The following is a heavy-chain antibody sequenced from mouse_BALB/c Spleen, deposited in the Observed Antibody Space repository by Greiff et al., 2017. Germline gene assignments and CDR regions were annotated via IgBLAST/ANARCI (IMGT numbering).Heavy chain of an antibody. D-gene: IGHD2-1*01. CDR2: IDPANGNT. J-gene: IGHJ4*01. CDR1: GFNIKDTY. V-gene: IGHV14-3*02. Sequence: EVQLKQSGAELVKPGASVKLSCTASGFNIKDTYMHWVKQRPEQGLEWIGRIDPANGNTKYDPKFQGKATITADTSSNTAYLQLSSLTSEDTAVYYCARGNSYAMDYWGQGTSVTVSS. CDR3: ARGNSYAMDY.